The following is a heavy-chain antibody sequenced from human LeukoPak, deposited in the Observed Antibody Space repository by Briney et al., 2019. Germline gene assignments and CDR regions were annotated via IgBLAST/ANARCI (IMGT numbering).Heavy chain of an antibody. CDR2: TSGSGGHS. Sequence: QTGGSLRLSCEASGFTFSNKAMHWVRQVPGKGLEWVSATSGSGGHSYYLDSVKDRFTISRDNSKNTLYLQMNSLTVDDTAVYFCAKGTTKYPIIGSIYYMDVWGQGTAVTVAS. J-gene: IGHJ6*03. D-gene: IGHD1-26*01. V-gene: IGHV3-23*01. CDR3: AKGTTKYPIIGSIYYMDV. CDR1: GFTFSNKA.